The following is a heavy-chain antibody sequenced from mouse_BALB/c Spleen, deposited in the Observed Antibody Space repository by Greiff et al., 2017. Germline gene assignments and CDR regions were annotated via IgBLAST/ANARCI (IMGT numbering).Heavy chain of an antibody. V-gene: IGHV14-3*02. CDR2: IDPANGNT. CDR1: GFNITDTY. Sequence: VQLQQSGAELVKPGASVKLSCTASGFNITDTYMHWVKQRPGQGLEWIGRIDPANGNTKYDPKFQGKATITADTSSNTAYLQLSSLTSEDAAVSDCARGITKVYYSMDYWGQGTTVTVSS. D-gene: IGHD2-4*01. CDR3: ARGITKVYYSMDY. J-gene: IGHJ4*01.